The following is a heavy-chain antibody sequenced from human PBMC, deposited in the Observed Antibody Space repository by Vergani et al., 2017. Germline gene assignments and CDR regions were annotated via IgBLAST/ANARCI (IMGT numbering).Heavy chain of an antibody. CDR3: ARSISGYDYDNDY. CDR1: GYTFTSYY. Sequence: QVQLVQSGAEVKKPGASVKVSCKASGYTFTSYYMHWVRQAPGQGLEWMGIINPSGGSTSYAQKFKGRVTMTRDTSTSTVYRELSSLRSEDTAVYYCARSISGYDYDNDYWGQGTLVTVSS. D-gene: IGHD5-12*01. V-gene: IGHV1-46*03. CDR2: INPSGGST. J-gene: IGHJ4*02.